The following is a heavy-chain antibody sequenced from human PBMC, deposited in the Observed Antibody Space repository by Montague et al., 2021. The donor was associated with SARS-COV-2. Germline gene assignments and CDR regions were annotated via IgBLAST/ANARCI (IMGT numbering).Heavy chain of an antibody. J-gene: IGHJ2*01. CDR2: FDHSGDT. V-gene: IGHV4-59*11. CDR3: AREFRIELWQTNWYFGL. CDR1: GGSISGHY. Sequence: SETLSLTCSVSGGSISGHYWSWIRQPPGKGLEWIGNFDHSGDTKYNPSLKSRATISVDTSKNQFALRLHSVTAADTAVYYCAREFRIELWQTNWYFGLWGRGTRVTASS. D-gene: IGHD3-16*01.